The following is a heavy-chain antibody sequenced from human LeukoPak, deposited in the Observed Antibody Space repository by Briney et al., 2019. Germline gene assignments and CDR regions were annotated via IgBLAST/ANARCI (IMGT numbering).Heavy chain of an antibody. Sequence: SETLSLTCTVSGGSISSYYWSWIRQPPGKGLEWIGYIYYSGSTIYNPFLKSRVTISLDTSKNQFSLKLSSVTAADTAVYYCARGLSRPWFDPWGQGTLVTVSS. CDR1: GGSISSYY. J-gene: IGHJ5*02. V-gene: IGHV4-59*01. CDR2: IYYSGST. CDR3: ARGLSRPWFDP. D-gene: IGHD2/OR15-2a*01.